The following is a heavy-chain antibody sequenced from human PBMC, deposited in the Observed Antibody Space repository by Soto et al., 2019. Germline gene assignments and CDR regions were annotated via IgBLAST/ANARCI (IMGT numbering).Heavy chain of an antibody. CDR2: IYPGDSDT. D-gene: IGHD3-3*01. CDR1: GYSFTSYW. J-gene: IGHJ6*02. V-gene: IGHV5-51*01. Sequence: PGESLKISCKGSGYSFTSYWIGWVRQMPGKGLEWLGIIYPGDSDTRYSPSFQGQVTISADKSISTAYLQWSSLKASDTAMYYCSRGITYYGFWSGLYGMDVWGQGTTVTVSS. CDR3: SRGITYYGFWSGLYGMDV.